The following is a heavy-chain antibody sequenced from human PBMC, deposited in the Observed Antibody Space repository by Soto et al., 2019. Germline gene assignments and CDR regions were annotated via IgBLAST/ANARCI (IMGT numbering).Heavy chain of an antibody. J-gene: IGHJ4*02. D-gene: IGHD4-17*01. V-gene: IGHV3-15*01. CDR1: GFTFSNAW. Sequence: GGSLRLSCAASGFTFSNAWMSWVRQAPGKGLEWVGRIKSKTDGGTTDYAAPVKGRFTISRDDSKNTLYLQMNSLKTEDTAVYYCTTDVIWDDYGDYSYFVYWGQGILVSV. CDR3: TTDVIWDDYGDYSYFVY. CDR2: IKSKTDGGTT.